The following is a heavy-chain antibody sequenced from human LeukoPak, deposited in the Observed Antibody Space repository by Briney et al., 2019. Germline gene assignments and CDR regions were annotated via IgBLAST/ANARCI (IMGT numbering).Heavy chain of an antibody. J-gene: IGHJ4*02. CDR2: ISYDGSNK. D-gene: IGHD5-24*01. CDR3: ARPDGYGLGVCFDY. V-gene: IGHV3-30-3*01. Sequence: GGSLRLSCAASGFTFSSYAMHWVRQAPGKGLEWVAVISYDGSNKYYADSVKGRFTISRDNSKNTLYLRMNSLRAEDTAVYYCARPDGYGLGVCFDYWGQGTLVTVSS. CDR1: GFTFSSYA.